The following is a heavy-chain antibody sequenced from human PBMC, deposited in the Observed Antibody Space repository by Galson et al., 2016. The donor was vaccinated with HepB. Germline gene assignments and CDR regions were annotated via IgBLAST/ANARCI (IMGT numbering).Heavy chain of an antibody. D-gene: IGHD3-22*01. CDR2: ISSSSSYI. Sequence: SLRLSCAASGFTFSAYSMNWVRQAPGKGLEWVSCISSSSSYIYYADSVKGRFTISRDNAKNSLYLQMNSLRAEDTAVYYCARGETYDSSGLEGDYWGQGTLVTVSS. CDR1: GFTFSAYS. V-gene: IGHV3-21*01. J-gene: IGHJ4*02. CDR3: ARGETYDSSGLEGDY.